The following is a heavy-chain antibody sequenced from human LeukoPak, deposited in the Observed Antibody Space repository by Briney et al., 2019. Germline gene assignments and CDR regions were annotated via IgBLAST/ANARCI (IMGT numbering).Heavy chain of an antibody. J-gene: IGHJ5*02. CDR3: ARAPSLVVVPAAMIGFRSGHGNWFDP. Sequence: SETLSLTCAVYGGSFSGYYWSWIRQPPGKGLEWIGEINHSGSTYYNPSLKSRVTISVDTSKNQFSLKLRSVTAADTAVYYCARAPSLVVVPAAMIGFRSGHGNWFDPWGQGTLVTVSS. CDR1: GGSFSGYY. V-gene: IGHV4-34*01. CDR2: INHSGST. D-gene: IGHD2-2*01.